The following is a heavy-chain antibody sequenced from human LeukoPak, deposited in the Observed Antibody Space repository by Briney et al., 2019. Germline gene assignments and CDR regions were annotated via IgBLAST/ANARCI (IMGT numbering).Heavy chain of an antibody. CDR2: IYPDDSDT. D-gene: IGHD2-8*01. J-gene: IGHJ6*03. V-gene: IGHV5-51*01. CDR1: GDSFTSYW. Sequence: GESLKISCKGSGDSFTSYWIGWVRQMPGKGLEWMGIIYPDDSDTKYSPSFQGQVTISAAKSISTAYLQWSSLKASDTAMYYCARLAFCTNAVCFSNYYYSMDVWGRGTTVTVSS. CDR3: ARLAFCTNAVCFSNYYYSMDV.